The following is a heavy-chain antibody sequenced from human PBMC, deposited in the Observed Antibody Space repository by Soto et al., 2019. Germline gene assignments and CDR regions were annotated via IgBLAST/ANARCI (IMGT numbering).Heavy chain of an antibody. CDR3: ATVFDL. V-gene: IGHV3-74*01. Sequence: DVQLVESGGGLVQPGGSLRVSCAASGFTLGSHRIHWVRQPPGKGLEWVSRIDTDGGGTSYADSVKGRFTISTDNAKKPVYLPMNGRRAEDTAVYYCATVFDLWGQGTLVTVSS. CDR1: GFTLGSHR. J-gene: IGHJ5*02. CDR2: IDTDGGGT.